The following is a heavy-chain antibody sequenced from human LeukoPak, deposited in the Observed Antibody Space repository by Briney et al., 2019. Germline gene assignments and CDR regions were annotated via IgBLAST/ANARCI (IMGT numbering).Heavy chain of an antibody. CDR2: ISGSGGST. V-gene: IGHV3-23*01. CDR1: GFTFSSYA. J-gene: IGHJ5*01. CDR3: AKAGARGNVNWFDS. Sequence: GGSLRLSCAASGFTFSSYAMSWVRQAPGKGLEWVSAISGSGGSTYYADSVKGRFTISRDNSKNILYLQMNNLRGEDTAVYYCAKAGARGNVNWFDSWGQGTLVTVSS. D-gene: IGHD1-1*01.